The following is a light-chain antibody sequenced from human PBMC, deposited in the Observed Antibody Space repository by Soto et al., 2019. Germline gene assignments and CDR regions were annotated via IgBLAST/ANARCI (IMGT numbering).Light chain of an antibody. CDR3: QKYGSSPRT. CDR2: GAS. J-gene: IGKJ1*01. Sequence: EIVLTQSPGTLSLSPGERATLSCRASQSVSSSYLAWYQQKPGQAPRLLIYGASSRATGIPDRFSGSGSGTDLNLTISRLEPEDFAVYYCQKYGSSPRTCGQGTKVDIK. CDR1: QSVSSSY. V-gene: IGKV3-20*01.